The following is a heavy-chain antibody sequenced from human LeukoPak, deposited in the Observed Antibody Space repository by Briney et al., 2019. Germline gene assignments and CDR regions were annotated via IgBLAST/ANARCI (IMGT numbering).Heavy chain of an antibody. J-gene: IGHJ6*02. D-gene: IGHD1-1*01. CDR1: GGSTSSSSYY. V-gene: IGHV4-39*07. CDR2: IYYSGST. CDR3: ARLRPTARYGMDV. Sequence: SETLSLTRTVSGGSTSSSSYYWGWIRQPPGKGLEWIGSIYYSGSTYYNPSLKSRVTISVDTSKNQFSLKLSSVTAADTAVYYCARLRPTARYGMDVWGQGTTVTVSS.